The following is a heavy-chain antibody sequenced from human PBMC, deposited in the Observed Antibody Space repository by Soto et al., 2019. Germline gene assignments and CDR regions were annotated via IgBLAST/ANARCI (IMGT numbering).Heavy chain of an antibody. J-gene: IGHJ4*02. D-gene: IGHD3-16*01. CDR3: ARSTFGSGVQFDY. CDR2: MNPNSGET. Sequence: ASVKVSCKASGYTFSRYYIHWVRQATGQGLEWMGWMNPNSGETVYVQKFQGRVTMTRDTSIGTAYMELSSLRSEDTAVYYCARSTFGSGVQFDYPGQGTPVRVSA. V-gene: IGHV1-8*01. CDR1: GYTFSRYY.